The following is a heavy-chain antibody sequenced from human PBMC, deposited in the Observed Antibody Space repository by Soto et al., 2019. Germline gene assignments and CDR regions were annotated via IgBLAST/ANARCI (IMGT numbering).Heavy chain of an antibody. D-gene: IGHD3-9*01. J-gene: IGHJ4*02. Sequence: VSGGGLIQPGGSLRLSCAASGFTFSDHQMNWVRQAPGRGLEWVSVIYSSGTTYYGDSVKGRFTISRDNSKNTLYLQMNSLRTEDTALYYCARAGSPFHSDSTGYWGFDYWGQGTLVTVSS. CDR3: ARAGSPFHSDSTGYWGFDY. V-gene: IGHV3-53*01. CDR1: GFTFSDHQ. CDR2: IYSSGTT.